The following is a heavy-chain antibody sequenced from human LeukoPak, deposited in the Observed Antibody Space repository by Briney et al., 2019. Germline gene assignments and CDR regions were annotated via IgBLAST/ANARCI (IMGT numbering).Heavy chain of an antibody. CDR2: ISAYNGNT. J-gene: IGHJ5*02. Sequence: GASVKVSCKASGYTFTSYGISWVRQVPGQGLEWMGWISAYNGNTNYAQKLQGRVTMTTDTSTSTAYMELRSLRSDDTAVYYCARGNLRYFDWLPQANWFDPWGQGTLVTVSS. V-gene: IGHV1-18*01. CDR1: GYTFTSYG. D-gene: IGHD3-9*01. CDR3: ARGNLRYFDWLPQANWFDP.